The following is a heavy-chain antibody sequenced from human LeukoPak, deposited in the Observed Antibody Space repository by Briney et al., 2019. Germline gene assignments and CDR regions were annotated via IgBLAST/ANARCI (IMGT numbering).Heavy chain of an antibody. J-gene: IGHJ3*02. V-gene: IGHV3-74*01. CDR3: ARVVGYGYGSSTSCPLDAFDI. Sequence: GGSLRLSCAASGFTFSSYWMHWVRQAPGKGLVWVSRINSDGSSTSYADSVKGRFTISRDNAKNTLYLQMNSLRAEDTAVYYCARVVGYGYGSSTSCPLDAFDIWGQGTMVTVSS. CDR1: GFTFSSYW. D-gene: IGHD2-2*03. CDR2: INSDGSST.